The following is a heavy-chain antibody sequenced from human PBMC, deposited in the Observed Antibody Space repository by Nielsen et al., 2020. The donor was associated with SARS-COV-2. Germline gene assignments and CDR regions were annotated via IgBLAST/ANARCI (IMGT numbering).Heavy chain of an antibody. D-gene: IGHD6-19*01. Sequence: GESLKISCAASGFTFSSYAMSWVRQAPGKGLEWVSAISGSGGSTYYADSVKGRFTISRDNSKNTLYLQMNSLRAEDTAVYYCAKDLIAVAGTSSDYWGQGTLVTVSS. CDR1: GFTFSSYA. V-gene: IGHV3-23*01. CDR2: ISGSGGST. J-gene: IGHJ4*02. CDR3: AKDLIAVAGTSSDY.